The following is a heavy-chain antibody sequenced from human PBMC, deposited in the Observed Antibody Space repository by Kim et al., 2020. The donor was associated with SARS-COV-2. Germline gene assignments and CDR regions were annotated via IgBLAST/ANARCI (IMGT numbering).Heavy chain of an antibody. J-gene: IGHJ4*01. Sequence: GGSLRLSCAASGFTVSSNYMTWVRQAPGKGLEWVSILFTGGSTYYADSVKGRFTISRDNSKNTLFLQMNTLKPEDTAVYYCARGGWGPVGSQVTYYFDY. V-gene: IGHV3-53*01. D-gene: IGHD4-4*01. CDR1: GFTVSSNY. CDR2: LFTGGST. CDR3: ARGGWGPVGSQVTYYFDY.